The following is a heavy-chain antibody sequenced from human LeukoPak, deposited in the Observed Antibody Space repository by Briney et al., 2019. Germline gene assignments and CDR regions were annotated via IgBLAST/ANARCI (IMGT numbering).Heavy chain of an antibody. CDR1: GSTFIRNA. CDR3: AKDLFRWSFDY. V-gene: IGHV3-23*01. J-gene: IGHJ4*02. CDR2: IGSDDNK. Sequence: GGSLTLTCTASGSTFIRNALAWVGQAPGKGLEWVSGIGSDDNKHYGDSVEGRFTISRDNTENTVYLQMNSLRAEDTAVYYCAKDLFRWSFDYWGQGMLVTVSS. D-gene: IGHD6-13*01.